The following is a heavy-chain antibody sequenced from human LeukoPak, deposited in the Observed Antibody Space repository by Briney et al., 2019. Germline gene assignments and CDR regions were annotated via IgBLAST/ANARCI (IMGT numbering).Heavy chain of an antibody. CDR2: IYYSGST. J-gene: IGHJ5*02. Sequence: SETLSLTCTVSGGSISSYYWSWIRQPPGKGLEWIGYIYYSGSTNYNPSLKSRVTISVDTSKNQFSLKLSSVTAADTAVYYCARQPLDSGWRGWFDPWGQGTLVTVSS. CDR3: ARQPLDSGWRGWFDP. D-gene: IGHD6-19*01. V-gene: IGHV4-59*08. CDR1: GGSISSYY.